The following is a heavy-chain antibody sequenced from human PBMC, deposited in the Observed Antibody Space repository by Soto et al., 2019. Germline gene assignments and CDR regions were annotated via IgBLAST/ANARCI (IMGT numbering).Heavy chain of an antibody. CDR3: ARSVGCSDASDFYSLCH. CDR1: XXXXXXXX. Sequence: GESLKISCTGSXXXXXXXXIXWVRQTPGKGLEWMGVIYPGDSDTKYSPSFQGQVTISADKSIYTAYLQRSSLKASDTAIYYGARSVGCSDASDFYSLCHWGQGTLVTVS. CDR2: IYPGDSDT. V-gene: IGHV5-51*01. D-gene: IGHD3-3*01. J-gene: IGHJ4*02.